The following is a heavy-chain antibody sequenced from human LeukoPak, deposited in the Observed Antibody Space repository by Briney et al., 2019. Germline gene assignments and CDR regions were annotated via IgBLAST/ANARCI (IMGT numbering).Heavy chain of an antibody. Sequence: SETLSLTCTVSGGSISSGGYYWSWIRQPPGKGLEWIGEINHSGSTNYNPSLKSRVTISVDTSKNQFSLKLSSVTAADTAVYYCARKYYDFWSGRTNYYFDYWGQGTLVTVSS. CDR2: INHSGST. V-gene: IGHV4-39*07. CDR1: GGSISSGGYY. D-gene: IGHD3-3*01. CDR3: ARKYYDFWSGRTNYYFDY. J-gene: IGHJ4*02.